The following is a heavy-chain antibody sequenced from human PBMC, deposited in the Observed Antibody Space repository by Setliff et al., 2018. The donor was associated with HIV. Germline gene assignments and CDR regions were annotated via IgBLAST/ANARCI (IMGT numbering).Heavy chain of an antibody. V-gene: IGHV7-4-1*02. Sequence: ASVKVSCKASGYTFNNYALYWVRQAPGQGFEWMGWINTNTGSPTYAQGFTRRFVFYLDPSVRTAYLKITGLKAEDTAVYYCARGGDRMQIWSRFPFDIWGQGTMVTVSS. CDR3: ARGGDRMQIWSRFPFDI. D-gene: IGHD3-10*01. CDR2: INTNTGSP. CDR1: GYTFNNYA. J-gene: IGHJ3*02.